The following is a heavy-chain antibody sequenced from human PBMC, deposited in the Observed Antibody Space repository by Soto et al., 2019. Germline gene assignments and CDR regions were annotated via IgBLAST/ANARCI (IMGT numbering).Heavy chain of an antibody. CDR2: IYYTGNT. CDR3: ARPHDLSGSVSLFSGFEI. D-gene: IGHD3-10*01. CDR1: GGSIRSSTYY. J-gene: IGHJ3*02. V-gene: IGHV4-39*01. Sequence: QLQLQESGPGLVKPSETLSLTCTVSGGSIRSSTYYWGWIRQPPGKGLEWIGSIYYTGNTYYNPSVTTQVSIYFDTSNNQSSLSLSSVTAADTAVYYCARPHDLSGSVSLFSGFEIWGQGTMGTVSS.